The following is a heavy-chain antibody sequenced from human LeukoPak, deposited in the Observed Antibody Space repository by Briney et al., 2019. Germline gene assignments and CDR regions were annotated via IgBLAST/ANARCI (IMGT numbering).Heavy chain of an antibody. CDR1: GGSISSSSYY. CDR2: IYYSGST. D-gene: IGHD1-26*01. CDR3: ASHLGGAKVYYYYMDV. Sequence: PSETLSLTCTVSGGSISSSSYYWGWIRQPPGKGLEWIGSIYYSGSTYYNPSLKSRVTISVDTSKNQFSLKLSSVTAADTAVYYCASHLGGAKVYYYYMDVWGKGTTVTVSS. J-gene: IGHJ6*03. V-gene: IGHV4-39*01.